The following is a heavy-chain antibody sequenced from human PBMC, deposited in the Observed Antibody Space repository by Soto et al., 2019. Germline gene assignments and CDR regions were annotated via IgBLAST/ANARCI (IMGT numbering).Heavy chain of an antibody. CDR3: ARLFGGGDAYNFIDY. CDR2: IFHDGTT. D-gene: IGHD3-10*02. V-gene: IGHV4-59*02. CDR1: GFSVINND. Sequence: SERXSLTCSMAGFSVINNDLNWVRQPPGKGRQWIGYIFHDGTTKYNPSLRTRVTMSVDMTENEFSLKITSVTPADTAVYYCARLFGGGDAYNFIDYWGQGTLVTVSS. J-gene: IGHJ4*02.